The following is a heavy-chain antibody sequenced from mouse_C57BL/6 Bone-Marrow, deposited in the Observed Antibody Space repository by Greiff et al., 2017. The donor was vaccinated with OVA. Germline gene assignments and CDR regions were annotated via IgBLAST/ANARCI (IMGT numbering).Heavy chain of an antibody. D-gene: IGHD2-4*01. CDR2: ISSGSSTI. J-gene: IGHJ4*01. CDR1: GFTFSDYG. V-gene: IGHV5-17*01. CDR3: ARPLIYYDYDGYAMDY. Sequence: EVNVVESGGGLVKPGGSLKLSCAASGFTFSDYGMHWVRQAPEKGLEWVAYISSGSSTIYYADTVKGRFTISRDNAKNTLFLQMISLRSEDTAMYYCARPLIYYDYDGYAMDYWGQGTSVTVSS.